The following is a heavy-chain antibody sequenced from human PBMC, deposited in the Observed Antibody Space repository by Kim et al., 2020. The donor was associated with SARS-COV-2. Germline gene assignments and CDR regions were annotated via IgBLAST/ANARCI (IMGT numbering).Heavy chain of an antibody. CDR2: ISGGGANK. CDR1: GFTFDIYA. CDR3: AKVVVMDDYNYYYYYGM. D-gene: IGHD3-16*01. Sequence: GGSLRLSCVASGFTFDIYAMSWVRQAPGKGLEWVSVISGGGANKFYADPVRGRFTTSRDNSKNTLLLQINSLRDEDTALYYCAKVVVMDDYNYYYYYGM. V-gene: IGHV3-23*01. J-gene: IGHJ6*01.